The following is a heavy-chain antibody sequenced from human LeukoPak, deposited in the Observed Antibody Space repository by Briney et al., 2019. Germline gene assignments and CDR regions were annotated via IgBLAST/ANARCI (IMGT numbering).Heavy chain of an antibody. J-gene: IGHJ4*02. CDR1: GFTFSSYA. D-gene: IGHD5-18*01. V-gene: IGHV3-30-3*01. CDR3: ARVQGVDTAMVNDY. Sequence: GGSLRLSCAASGFTFSSYAMHWVRRAPGKGLEWVAVISYDGSNKYYADSVKGRFTISRDNSKNTLYLQMNSLRAEDTAVYYCARVQGVDTAMVNDYWGQGTLVTVSS. CDR2: ISYDGSNK.